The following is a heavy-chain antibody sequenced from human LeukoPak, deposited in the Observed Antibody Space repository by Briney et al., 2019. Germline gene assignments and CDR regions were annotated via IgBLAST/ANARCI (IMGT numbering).Heavy chain of an antibody. CDR2: LSSTGTT. Sequence: GGSLRLSCAASGISFSSYGMSWVRQAPGKGLEWVSTLSSTGTTFYAGSVEGRFTISRANSENTLYLQMDSLRAADTALYYCARVGYSISWFFFNFWGQGTLVTVSS. CDR1: GISFSSYG. D-gene: IGHD6-13*01. V-gene: IGHV3-23*05. CDR3: ARVGYSISWFFFNF. J-gene: IGHJ4*02.